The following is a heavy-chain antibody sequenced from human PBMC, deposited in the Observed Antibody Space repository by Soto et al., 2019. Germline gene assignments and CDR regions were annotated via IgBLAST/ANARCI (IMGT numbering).Heavy chain of an antibody. CDR3: ARVSSSRKVGYGMDV. D-gene: IGHD6-13*01. CDR1: GGSISSSHW. CDR2: IYHSGST. Sequence: QVQLQESGPGLVKPSGTLSLTCAVSGGSISSSHWWSWVRQPPGKGLEWIGEIYHSGSTNYNPTLKRRVTISVDKSKNQCSLKLSSVTAADTAVYYCARVSSSRKVGYGMDVWGQGTTVTVSS. J-gene: IGHJ6*02. V-gene: IGHV4-4*02.